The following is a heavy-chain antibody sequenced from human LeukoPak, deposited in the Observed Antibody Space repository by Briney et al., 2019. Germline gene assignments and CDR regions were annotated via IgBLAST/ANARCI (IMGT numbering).Heavy chain of an antibody. Sequence: GGSLRLSCAASGFTFSTCDMTWVRQAPGKGLEWVSSISGSGGITYYADSVKGRFTISRDNSKNTLYLQMNSLRVEDTAVYYCAKAHIVVVTAILYFDYWGQGTLVTVSS. J-gene: IGHJ4*02. D-gene: IGHD2-21*02. V-gene: IGHV3-23*01. CDR1: GFTFSTCD. CDR2: ISGSGGIT. CDR3: AKAHIVVVTAILYFDY.